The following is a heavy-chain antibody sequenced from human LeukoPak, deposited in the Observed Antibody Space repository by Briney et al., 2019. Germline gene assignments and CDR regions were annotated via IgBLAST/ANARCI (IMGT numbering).Heavy chain of an antibody. J-gene: IGHJ4*02. Sequence: SVKVSCKASGYTFTSYDINWVRQATGQGLEWMGGIIPIFGTANYAQKFQGRVTITADESTSTAYMELSSLRSEDTAVYYCAREGVTIFGVVTHLRAHTFDYWGQGTLVTVSS. CDR1: GYTFTSYD. CDR3: AREGVTIFGVVTHLRAHTFDY. D-gene: IGHD3-3*01. CDR2: IIPIFGTA. V-gene: IGHV1-69*13.